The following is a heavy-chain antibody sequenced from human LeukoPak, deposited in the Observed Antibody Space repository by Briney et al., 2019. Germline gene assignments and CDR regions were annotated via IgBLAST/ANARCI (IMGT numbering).Heavy chain of an antibody. J-gene: IGHJ6*03. V-gene: IGHV4-61*02. CDR1: GGSISSGGYY. CDR3: ARDVAYYYYYMDV. Sequence: PSQTLSLTCTVSGGSISSGGYYWSWIRQPAGKGLEWIGRIYTSGSTNYNPSLKSRVTMSVDTSKNQFSLKLSSVTAADTAVYYCARDVAYYYYYMDVWGKGTTVTVSS. CDR2: IYTSGST. D-gene: IGHD2-15*01.